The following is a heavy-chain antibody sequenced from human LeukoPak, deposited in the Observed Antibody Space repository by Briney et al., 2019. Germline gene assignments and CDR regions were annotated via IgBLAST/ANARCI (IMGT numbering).Heavy chain of an antibody. CDR1: GFTFSSHA. D-gene: IGHD2-2*01. CDR2: ISFDGSNK. V-gene: IGHV3-30*09. J-gene: IGHJ6*03. CDR3: ARGRYCTTSSCYSYYHYYNMDV. Sequence: GRSLRLSCVASGFTFSSHAMHWVRQAPGKGPEWVAVISFDGSNKYYTGSVKGRFAISRDNSKNTLYLQMNSLRAEDTAVYYCARGRYCTTSSCYSYYHYYNMDVWGKGTTVTVSS.